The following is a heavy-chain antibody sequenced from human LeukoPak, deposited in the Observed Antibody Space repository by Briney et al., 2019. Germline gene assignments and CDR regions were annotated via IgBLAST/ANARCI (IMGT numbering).Heavy chain of an antibody. J-gene: IGHJ4*02. CDR1: GFRFSNYG. CDR3: GTVRGPDSSRWYSDY. Sequence: GGSLRLSCAASGFRFSNYGMRWVRQAPGKGLEWVALIWYDGSNKYYADSVKGRFTISRDNSKNTLYLQMNSLRAEDTAVYYCGTVRGPDSSRWYSDYWGQGTLVTVSS. D-gene: IGHD6-13*01. CDR2: IWYDGSNK. V-gene: IGHV3-33*01.